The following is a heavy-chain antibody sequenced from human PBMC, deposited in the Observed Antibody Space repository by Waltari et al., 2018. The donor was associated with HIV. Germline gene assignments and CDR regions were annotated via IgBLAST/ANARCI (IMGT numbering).Heavy chain of an antibody. CDR3: ARDQGYSYGDYYYYYMDV. J-gene: IGHJ6*03. Sequence: QVQLQQSGPGLVKPSQTLSLTCSISGGSVSSNSAAWNWIRQSPSRGLGWLGRTYYRSKWYNDYAISVRSRITINPDISKNQFSLQLNSVTPEDTAVYYCARDQGYSYGDYYYYYMDVWGTGTTVTVSS. D-gene: IGHD5-18*01. CDR1: GGSVSSNSAA. V-gene: IGHV6-1*01. CDR2: TYYRSKWYN.